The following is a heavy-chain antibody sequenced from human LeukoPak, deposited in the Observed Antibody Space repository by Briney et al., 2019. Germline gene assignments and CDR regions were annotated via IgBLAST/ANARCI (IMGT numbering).Heavy chain of an antibody. CDR3: AREPVLSGYDLRDAFDI. Sequence: PSETLSLTCTVSGGSISSHYWSWIRQPPGKGLEWIGYIYYSGSTNYNPSLKSRVTISVDTSKNQFSLKLSSVTAADTAVYYCAREPVLSGYDLRDAFDIWGQGTMVTVSS. J-gene: IGHJ3*02. V-gene: IGHV4-59*11. D-gene: IGHD5-12*01. CDR2: IYYSGST. CDR1: GGSISSHY.